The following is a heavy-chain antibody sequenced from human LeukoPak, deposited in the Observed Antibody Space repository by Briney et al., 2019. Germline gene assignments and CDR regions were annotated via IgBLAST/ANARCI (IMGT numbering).Heavy chain of an antibody. CDR1: GGSINNYY. V-gene: IGHV4-59*12. Sequence: PSETLSLTCTVSGGSINNYYWNWIRQPPGKGLEWIGYIYYTGNTNYSPSLKSRVTISVDKSKNQFSLKLSSVTAADTAVYYCASWPYYYDSSGYYGGLSLDYWGQGTLVTVSS. J-gene: IGHJ4*02. CDR2: IYYTGNT. CDR3: ASWPYYYDSSGYYGGLSLDY. D-gene: IGHD3-22*01.